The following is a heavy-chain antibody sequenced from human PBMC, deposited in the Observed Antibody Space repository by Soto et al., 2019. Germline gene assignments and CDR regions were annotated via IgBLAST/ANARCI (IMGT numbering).Heavy chain of an antibody. V-gene: IGHV3-23*01. CDR3: PETSSYGNYYFDY. D-gene: IGHD4-17*01. CDR2: GSGSGT. Sequence: GSGSGTYYADSVKGRFTVSTDNSKNTLYVQMNSLRDEDTAVYYCPETSSYGNYYFDYWGPGTLVTVSS. J-gene: IGHJ4*02.